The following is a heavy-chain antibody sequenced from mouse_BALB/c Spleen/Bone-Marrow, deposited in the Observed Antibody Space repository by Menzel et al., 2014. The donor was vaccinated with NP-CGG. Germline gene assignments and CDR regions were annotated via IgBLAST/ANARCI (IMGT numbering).Heavy chain of an antibody. J-gene: IGHJ4*01. V-gene: IGHV5-12*02. Sequence: EVMLVESGGGLVQPGASLKPSCTTSGFTFSDYYMHWVRQTPEKRLEWVVYISNGGGSTYYPDTVKGRFTISRDNAKNTLYLQMSRLKSEDTAMYYCARRGWYYAMDYWGQGTSVTVSS. CDR2: ISNGGGST. CDR1: GFTFSDYY. D-gene: IGHD2-3*01. CDR3: ARRGWYYAMDY.